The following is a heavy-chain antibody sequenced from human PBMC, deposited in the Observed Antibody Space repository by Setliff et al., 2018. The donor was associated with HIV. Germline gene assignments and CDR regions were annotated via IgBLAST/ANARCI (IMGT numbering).Heavy chain of an antibody. CDR2: IYFGGSA. CDR3: TRFSEWSEDY. J-gene: IGHJ4*02. Sequence: SETLSLTCTVSGDSVTDYYWSWIRQPPGKGLEWIGYIYFGGSANYNPSLKSRVTISADTSKNQFSLKLTSVTAADTAVYYCTRFSEWSEDYWGQGTLVTVSS. V-gene: IGHV4-59*02. CDR1: GDSVTDYY. D-gene: IGHD3-3*01.